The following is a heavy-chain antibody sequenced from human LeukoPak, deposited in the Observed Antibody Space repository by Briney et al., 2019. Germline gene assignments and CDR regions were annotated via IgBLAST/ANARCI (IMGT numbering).Heavy chain of an antibody. CDR2: INHSGST. V-gene: IGHV4-34*01. CDR1: GGSFSGYY. D-gene: IGHD6-19*01. J-gene: IGHJ4*02. Sequence: PSETLSLTCAVYGGSFSGYYWSWIRQPPGKGLEWIGEINHSGSTNYNPSLKSRVTISVDTSKNQFSLKLSSVTAADTAVYYCARSRYSSGWYKDYWGQGTLVTVSS. CDR3: ARSRYSSGWYKDY.